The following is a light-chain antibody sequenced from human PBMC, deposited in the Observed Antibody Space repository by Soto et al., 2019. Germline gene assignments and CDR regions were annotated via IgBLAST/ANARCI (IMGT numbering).Light chain of an antibody. CDR1: QSVSSW. Sequence: RLSHSLFTLSSSIREAVTLTFPASQSVSSWLAWYQQKPGKAPKLLIYKASSLESGVPSRFSGSGSGTEFTLTISSLQPDDFATYYCQQYDSYSPWTFGQGTNVDIK. J-gene: IGKJ1*01. CDR3: QQYDSYSPWT. V-gene: IGKV1-5*03. CDR2: KAS.